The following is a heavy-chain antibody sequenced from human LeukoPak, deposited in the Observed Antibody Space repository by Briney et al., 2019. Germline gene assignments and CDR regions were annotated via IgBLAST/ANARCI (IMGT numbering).Heavy chain of an antibody. J-gene: IGHJ6*03. CDR3: ARVYGAVYYYYYYYMDV. V-gene: IGHV3-23*01. CDR2: ISGSGGST. CDR1: GFTFSSYG. Sequence: PGGSLRLSCAASGFTFSSYGMSWVRQAPGKGLEWVSAISGSGGSTYYADSVKGRFTISRDNAKNSLYLQMNSLRAEDTAVYYCARVYGAVYYYYYYYMDVWGKGNTVTISS. D-gene: IGHD4-17*01.